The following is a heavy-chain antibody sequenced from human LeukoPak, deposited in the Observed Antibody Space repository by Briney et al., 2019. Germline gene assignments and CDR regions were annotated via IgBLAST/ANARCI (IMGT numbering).Heavy chain of an antibody. J-gene: IGHJ4*02. D-gene: IGHD5-24*01. CDR2: IYYSGST. CDR3: ARDGGDPYNAADY. CDR1: GGSITSHY. V-gene: IGHV4-59*11. Sequence: SETLSLTCTVSGGSITSHYWSWIRQPPGKGLEWIGYIYYSGSTNYNPPLKSRVTMSVDTSKNQFSLKLSSVTAADTAVYYCARDGGDPYNAADYWGQGTLVTVSS.